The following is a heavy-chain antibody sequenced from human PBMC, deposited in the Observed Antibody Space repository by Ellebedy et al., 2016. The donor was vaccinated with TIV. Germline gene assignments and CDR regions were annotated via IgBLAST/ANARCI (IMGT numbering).Heavy chain of an antibody. V-gene: IGHV5-51*01. CDR3: ARMVAVASFDY. J-gene: IGHJ4*02. Sequence: KVSXXGSGYSFTSYWIGWVRQMPGKGLEWMGIIYPGDSDTRYSPSFQGQVTISADKSISTAYLQWSSLKASDTAMYYCARMVAVASFDYWGQGTLVTVSS. CDR2: IYPGDSDT. D-gene: IGHD6-19*01. CDR1: GYSFTSYW.